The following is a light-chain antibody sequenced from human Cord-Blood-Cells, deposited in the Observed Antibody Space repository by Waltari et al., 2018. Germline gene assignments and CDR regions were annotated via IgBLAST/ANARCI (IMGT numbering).Light chain of an antibody. Sequence: SYELTQPRSVAVAPVQTASITCAGDKLGDKYVCWYQQKPVQSPVLVIYQDSKRPSGIPERFSGSNSGNTATLTISGTQAMDEAHYYCQAWDSSTVVFGGGTKLPVL. CDR3: QAWDSSTVV. J-gene: IGLJ2*01. CDR1: KLGDKY. CDR2: QDS. V-gene: IGLV3-1*01.